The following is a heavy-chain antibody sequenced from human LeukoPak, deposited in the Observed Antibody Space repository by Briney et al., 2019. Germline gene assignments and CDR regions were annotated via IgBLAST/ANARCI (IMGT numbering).Heavy chain of an antibody. D-gene: IGHD3-22*01. CDR1: EFSVGSNY. J-gene: IGHJ3*02. CDR3: ARDVYDSSGFSGAFDI. CDR2: IYSGGST. V-gene: IGHV3-66*01. Sequence: GGSLRLSCAASEFSVGSNYMTWVRQAPGKGLEWVSLIYSGGSTYYADSVKGRFTISRDNSKNTLYLQMNSLRAEDTAVYYCARDVYDSSGFSGAFDIWGQGTMVTVSS.